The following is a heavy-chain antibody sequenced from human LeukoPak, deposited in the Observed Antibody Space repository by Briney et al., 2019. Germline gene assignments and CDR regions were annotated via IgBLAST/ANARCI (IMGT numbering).Heavy chain of an antibody. Sequence: GRSLRLSCAASGSTFSSYAMSWVRQAPGKGLEWVSAISGSGGSAYYADSVKGRFTISRDNSKNTLYLQMNNLRAEDTAVYCCAKEDNWNYVLWFDPWGQGTLVTVSS. J-gene: IGHJ5*02. CDR1: GSTFSSYA. D-gene: IGHD1-7*01. CDR3: AKEDNWNYVLWFDP. V-gene: IGHV3-23*01. CDR2: ISGSGGSA.